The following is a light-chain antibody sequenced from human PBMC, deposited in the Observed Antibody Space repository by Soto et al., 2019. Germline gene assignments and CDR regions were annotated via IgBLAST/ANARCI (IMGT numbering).Light chain of an antibody. Sequence: EIVMTQYPATLSVSPGERATLSCRASQSIGSNLAWYQQKPGQAPRLLIYAASIRATDFPARFSGSGSGTEFTLNISGLQSDDFAVYFCQQYNNWPPWTFGHGTKVEFK. CDR1: QSIGSN. CDR3: QQYNNWPPWT. V-gene: IGKV3-15*01. J-gene: IGKJ1*01. CDR2: AAS.